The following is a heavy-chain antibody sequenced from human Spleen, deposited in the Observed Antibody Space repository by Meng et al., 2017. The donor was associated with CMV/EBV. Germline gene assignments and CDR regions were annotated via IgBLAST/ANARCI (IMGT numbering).Heavy chain of an antibody. Sequence: SLKISCAASGFTFDDYAMHWVRQAPGKGLEWVSGISWNSGSIQYAASVKGRFTISRDNAKNSLYLQMNSLRAEDTAVYYCARDWEDYWGQGTLVTVSS. CDR2: ISWNSGSI. CDR3: ARDWEDY. V-gene: IGHV3-9*01. CDR1: GFTFDDYA. D-gene: IGHD1-26*01. J-gene: IGHJ4*02.